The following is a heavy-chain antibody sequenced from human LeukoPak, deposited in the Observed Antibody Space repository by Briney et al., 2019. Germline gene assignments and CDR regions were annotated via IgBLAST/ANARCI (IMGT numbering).Heavy chain of an antibody. D-gene: IGHD4-17*01. J-gene: IGHJ3*02. CDR2: ISSSSSYI. CDR3: SRDGHGDYGNHAFDI. V-gene: IGHV3-21*01. Sequence: GGCLRLSCAASGFTFSSYSMNWVRQAPGKGLEWVSSISSSSSYIYYADSVKGRFTISRDNAKNSLYLQMNSLRAEVTAVYYCSRDGHGDYGNHAFDIWLQGTMVTVSS. CDR1: GFTFSSYS.